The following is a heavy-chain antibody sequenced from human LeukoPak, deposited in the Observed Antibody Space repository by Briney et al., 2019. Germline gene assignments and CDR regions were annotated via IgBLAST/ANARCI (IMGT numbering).Heavy chain of an antibody. CDR2: ISYDGSNK. CDR1: GFTFSSYG. D-gene: IGHD3-22*01. Sequence: GRSLRLSCAASGFTFSSYGMHWVRQAPGKGLEWVAVISYDGSNKYYADSVKGRFTISRDNSKNTLYLQMNSLRAEDTAVYYRAKDALSGYYYCPLGYWGQGTLVTVSS. J-gene: IGHJ4*02. CDR3: AKDALSGYYYCPLGY. V-gene: IGHV3-30*18.